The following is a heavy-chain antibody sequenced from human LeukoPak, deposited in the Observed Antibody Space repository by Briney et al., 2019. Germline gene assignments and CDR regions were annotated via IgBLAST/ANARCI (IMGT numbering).Heavy chain of an antibody. V-gene: IGHV5-10-1*01. CDR1: GYSFTTYW. Sequence: GESLRISCQGSGYSFTTYWITWVRQMPGKGLEWMGRIDPDDSYSAYSPSFQGHVTISADRSISTAFLQWSSLEASDTAMYYCARHLPCDSRGYYYFFDFWGQGTLVTVSS. D-gene: IGHD3-22*01. J-gene: IGHJ4*02. CDR2: IDPDDSYS. CDR3: ARHLPCDSRGYYYFFDF.